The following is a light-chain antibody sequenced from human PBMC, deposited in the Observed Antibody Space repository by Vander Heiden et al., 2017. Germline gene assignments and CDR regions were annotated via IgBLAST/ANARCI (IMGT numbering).Light chain of an antibody. Sequence: QSALTQPASVSGSPGHSITICCTRTSSDGGAYNYVSWYQQRPGKAPKLRVSDVSNRPSGVSNRFSGSKSGNKASLTVSGLQAEDEADYDCGSYTRSTTQVFGGGTKLTV. V-gene: IGLV2-14*01. CDR1: SSDGGAYNY. CDR3: GSYTRSTTQV. CDR2: DVS. J-gene: IGLJ2*01.